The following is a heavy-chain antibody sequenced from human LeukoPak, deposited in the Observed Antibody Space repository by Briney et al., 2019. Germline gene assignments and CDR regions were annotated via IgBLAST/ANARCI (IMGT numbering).Heavy chain of an antibody. CDR3: AGDQDGNGNNY. Sequence: ASVKVSCKASGYTFTGYYMHWVRQAPGQGLEWMGWINPNSGGTNNAQKLQGRVTMTRDTSISTAYMELSRLRSDDTAVYYCAGDQDGNGNNYWGQGTLVTVSS. D-gene: IGHD1/OR15-1a*01. V-gene: IGHV1-2*02. CDR2: INPNSGGT. CDR1: GYTFTGYY. J-gene: IGHJ4*02.